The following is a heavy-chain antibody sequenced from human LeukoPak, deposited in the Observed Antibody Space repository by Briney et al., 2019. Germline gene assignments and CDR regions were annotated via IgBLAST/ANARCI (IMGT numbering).Heavy chain of an antibody. J-gene: IGHJ4*02. Sequence: ASVKVSCKASGYTFTSYGISWVRQAPGQGLEWMGWISAYNGNTNYAQKLQGRVTMTTDTSTSTAYMELRSLRSDDTAVYYCARARQRGLAVAATYDYWGRGTLVTVSS. D-gene: IGHD6-19*01. V-gene: IGHV1-18*01. CDR3: ARARQRGLAVAATYDY. CDR2: ISAYNGNT. CDR1: GYTFTSYG.